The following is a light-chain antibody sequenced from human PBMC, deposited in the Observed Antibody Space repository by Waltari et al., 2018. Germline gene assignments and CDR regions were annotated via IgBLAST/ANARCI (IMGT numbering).Light chain of an antibody. J-gene: IGLJ3*02. V-gene: IGLV8-61*01. Sequence: QTVVTQEPSLSVSPGGTVTLTCALSSGSLSTTSYATWYQQTPGQAPRTLVYKANARSSGVPDRCSDSILGNTAALTITGAQADDESDYYCALYMGSGIWVFGGGTRLTVL. CDR3: ALYMGSGIWV. CDR2: KAN. CDR1: SGSLSTTSY.